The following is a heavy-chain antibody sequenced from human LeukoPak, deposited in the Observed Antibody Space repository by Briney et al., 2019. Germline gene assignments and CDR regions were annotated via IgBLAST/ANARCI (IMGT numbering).Heavy chain of an antibody. D-gene: IGHD2-21*01. CDR2: MYYRGST. Sequence: SGTLALTCRVSGCTISSSSYYWGWIRQSPGKGLEWIGSMYYRGSTNENSSLKSRLTLSIDTSNNQCSLKLTSVTAADTAVYYCAREYSRSVVAGSRPDLWGQGLLVTVSS. CDR1: GCTISSSSYY. V-gene: IGHV4-39*02. J-gene: IGHJ4*02. CDR3: AREYSRSVVAGSRPDL.